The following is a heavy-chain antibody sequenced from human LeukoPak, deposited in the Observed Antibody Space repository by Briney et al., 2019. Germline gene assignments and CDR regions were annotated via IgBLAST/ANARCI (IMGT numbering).Heavy chain of an antibody. D-gene: IGHD3-10*01. CDR3: ARNTMVRGVTLFDY. J-gene: IGHJ4*02. Sequence: PSETLSLTCTVSGGSISSYYWSWIRQPPGKGLEWIGYIYYSGSTNYNPSLKSRVTISVDTSKNQFSLKLSSVTAADTAVYYCARNTMVRGVTLFDYWGQGTLVTVSS. CDR2: IYYSGST. V-gene: IGHV4-59*01. CDR1: GGSISSYY.